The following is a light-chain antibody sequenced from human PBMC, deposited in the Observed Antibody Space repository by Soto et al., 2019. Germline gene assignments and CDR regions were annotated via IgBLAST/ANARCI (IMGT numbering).Light chain of an antibody. CDR1: QSISST. J-gene: IGKJ1*01. Sequence: DIQMTQSPSSRSASVGDRVTITFRASQSISSTLNWYQQKPGEAPKLLIYATSTLHSGVPSRFSGSASGTDFTLTISSLQPEDFATYYCQQSYSTPRTFGQGTKVDIK. CDR3: QQSYSTPRT. V-gene: IGKV1-39*01. CDR2: ATS.